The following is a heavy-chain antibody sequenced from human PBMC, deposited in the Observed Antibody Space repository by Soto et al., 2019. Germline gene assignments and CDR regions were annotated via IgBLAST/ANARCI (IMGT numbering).Heavy chain of an antibody. CDR3: ARDISILTGLRATSDY. Sequence: QVQLVQSGAEVKKPGSSVKVSCKASGGTFSSYTISWVRQAPGQGLEWMGRIIPILGIANYAQKFHGRVTITADKSTSTAYMQLSSLKSEDTAVYYFARDISILTGLRATSDYWGQGTLVTVSS. CDR2: IIPILGIA. V-gene: IGHV1-69*08. CDR1: GGTFSSYT. J-gene: IGHJ4*02. D-gene: IGHD3-9*01.